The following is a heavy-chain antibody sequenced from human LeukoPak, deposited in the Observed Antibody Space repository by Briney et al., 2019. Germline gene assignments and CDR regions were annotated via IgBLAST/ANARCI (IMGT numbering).Heavy chain of an antibody. D-gene: IGHD5-18*01. CDR3: AREPTAMIL. J-gene: IGHJ4*02. Sequence: GGSLRLSCAASGFTSSSYSMNWVRQTPGKGLEWVSPISSSTYIYYADSVKGRFTISRDNAKNSLYLQMNSLRAEDTAVYYCAREPTAMILWGQGTLVTVSS. V-gene: IGHV3-21*01. CDR1: GFTSSSYS. CDR2: ISSSTYI.